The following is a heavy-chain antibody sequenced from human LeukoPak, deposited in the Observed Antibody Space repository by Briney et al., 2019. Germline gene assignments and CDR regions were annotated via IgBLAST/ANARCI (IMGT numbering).Heavy chain of an antibody. Sequence: PGGSLRLSCAASGFTFNSCGMSWVRQAPGKGLDWVSGISASGSSTNYAGSGKGRFTISRHNSKNTLYLQINSLRDDATAVYYCAKAPYDSGRDYFDFWGQGTLVTVSS. D-gene: IGHD3-10*01. CDR1: GFTFNSCG. J-gene: IGHJ4*01. CDR2: ISASGSST. CDR3: AKAPYDSGRDYFDF. V-gene: IGHV3-23*01.